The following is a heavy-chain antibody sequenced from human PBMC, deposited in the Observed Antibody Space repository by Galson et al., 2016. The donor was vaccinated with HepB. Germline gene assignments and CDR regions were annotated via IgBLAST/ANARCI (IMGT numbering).Heavy chain of an antibody. CDR3: ARRGGSYYYFDY. V-gene: IGHV1-69*01. CDR1: GGTFSSYA. D-gene: IGHD1-26*01. Sequence: SGGTFSSYAISWVRQAAGQGLEWMGGIIPFFGPANYAQKFQGRVTITADESTSTVYMELRSLRSEETAVYYCARRGGSYYYFDYWGQGTLVTVSS. J-gene: IGHJ4*02. CDR2: IIPFFGPA.